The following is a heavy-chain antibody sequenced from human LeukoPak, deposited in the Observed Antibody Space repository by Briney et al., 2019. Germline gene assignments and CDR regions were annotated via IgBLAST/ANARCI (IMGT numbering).Heavy chain of an antibody. D-gene: IGHD3-22*01. CDR2: ISSSVSPI. J-gene: IGHJ3*02. V-gene: IGHV3-48*02. CDR3: ARGVEGLYYYDSSGKGNALDI. Sequence: PGGSLRLSCAASGFTFSSYSMNWVRQAPGKGLEWISFISSSVSPIYYAGSVTGRFTISRDNGKNSLYLQMNSLRDEDTAVYYCARGVEGLYYYDSSGKGNALDIWGQGTMVTVSS. CDR1: GFTFSSYS.